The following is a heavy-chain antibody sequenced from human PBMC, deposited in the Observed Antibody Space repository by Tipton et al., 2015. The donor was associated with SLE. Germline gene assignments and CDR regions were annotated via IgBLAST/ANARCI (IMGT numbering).Heavy chain of an antibody. CDR2: ISGSGGST. CDR1: RFTFSNYA. CDR3: ARDWVTMIVVVRPLDY. D-gene: IGHD3-22*01. V-gene: IGHV3-23*01. J-gene: IGHJ4*02. Sequence: SLRLSCAASRFTFSNYAMSWVRQAPGKGLEWVSVISGSGGSTYYADSVKGRFTISRDNAKNSLYLQMNSLRAEDTAVYYCARDWVTMIVVVRPLDYWGQGTLVTVSS.